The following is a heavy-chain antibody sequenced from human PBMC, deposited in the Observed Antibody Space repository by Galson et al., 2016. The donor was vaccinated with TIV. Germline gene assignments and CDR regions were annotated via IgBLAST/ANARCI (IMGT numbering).Heavy chain of an antibody. D-gene: IGHD3-3*01. CDR1: GFAFSIYG. CDR3: AKDLSPPYDGYGMDV. Sequence: SLRLSCAASGFAFSIYGMHWVRQAPGKGLEWVALVWYGGNKKSYADSVKGRFTISRDNSKNTLYLQMNSLRAEDTAIYYCAKDLSPPYDGYGMDVWDQGTTVTVSS. V-gene: IGHV3-30*02. CDR2: VWYGGNKK. J-gene: IGHJ6*02.